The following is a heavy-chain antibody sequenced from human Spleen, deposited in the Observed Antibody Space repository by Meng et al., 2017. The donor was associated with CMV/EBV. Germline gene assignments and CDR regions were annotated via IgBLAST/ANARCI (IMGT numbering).Heavy chain of an antibody. CDR1: GYTFTSYG. CDR2: INPSGGST. D-gene: IGHD3-3*01. CDR3: ARGGTYYDFWNDLDY. J-gene: IGHJ4*02. Sequence: ASVKVSCKASGYTFTSYGINWVRQAPGQGLEWMGVINPSGGSTSYAQKFQGRVTMTRDTSTSTVYMEVSSLRSEDTAVYYCARGGTYYDFWNDLDYWGQGPLVTLSS. V-gene: IGHV1-46*01.